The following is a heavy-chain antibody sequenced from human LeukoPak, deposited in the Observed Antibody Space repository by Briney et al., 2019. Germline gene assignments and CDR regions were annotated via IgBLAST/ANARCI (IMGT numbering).Heavy chain of an antibody. D-gene: IGHD6-19*01. CDR3: AKQRGVSGWYYSG. CDR1: GFTFSSYG. J-gene: IGHJ4*02. Sequence: GGSLRLSCAASGFTFSSYGMHWVRQAPGKGLEWVAVIWYDGSNKYYADSVKGRFTISRDNSKNALYLQMNSLRAEDTAVYYCAKQRGVSGWYYSGWGQGTLVTVSS. V-gene: IGHV3-33*06. CDR2: IWYDGSNK.